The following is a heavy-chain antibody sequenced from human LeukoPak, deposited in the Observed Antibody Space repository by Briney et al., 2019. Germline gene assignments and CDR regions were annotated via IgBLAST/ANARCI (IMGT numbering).Heavy chain of an antibody. CDR3: ARASRLLGYCSGGSCYTVDY. D-gene: IGHD2-15*01. V-gene: IGHV4-34*01. Sequence: PSETLSLTRAVYGGSFSGYYWSWIRQPPGQGLEWIGEINHSGSTKYNPSLKSRVTISVDTSKNQFSLKLSSVTAADTAVYYCARASRLLGYCSGGSCYTVDYWGQGTLVTVSS. J-gene: IGHJ4*02. CDR1: GGSFSGYY. CDR2: INHSGST.